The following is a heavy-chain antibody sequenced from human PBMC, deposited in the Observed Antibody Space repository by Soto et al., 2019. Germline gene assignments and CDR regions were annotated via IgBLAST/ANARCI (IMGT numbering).Heavy chain of an antibody. V-gene: IGHV1-69*12. CDR3: ARPIVGATYYYYYGMDV. D-gene: IGHD1-26*01. Sequence: QVQLVQSGAEVKKPGSSVKVSCKASGGTFSSYAISWVRQAPGQGLEWMGGSIPIFGTANYAQKFQGRVTITADESTSTAYMELSSLRSEDTAVYYCARPIVGATYYYYYGMDVWGQGTTVTVSS. CDR1: GGTFSSYA. CDR2: SIPIFGTA. J-gene: IGHJ6*02.